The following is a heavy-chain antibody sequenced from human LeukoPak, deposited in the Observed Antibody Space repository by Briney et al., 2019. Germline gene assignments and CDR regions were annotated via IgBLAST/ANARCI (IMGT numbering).Heavy chain of an antibody. D-gene: IGHD3-22*01. CDR2: IYPGDSDT. Sequence: LGESLKTSCKGSGYSFTNYWIGWVRQMPGKGLEWMGIIYPGDSDTRYSPSFQGQVTISADKSISTAYLQWSSLKASDTAMYYCVRRDSGYYYVYDYWGQGTLVTVSS. CDR1: GYSFTNYW. V-gene: IGHV5-51*01. J-gene: IGHJ4*02. CDR3: VRRDSGYYYVYDY.